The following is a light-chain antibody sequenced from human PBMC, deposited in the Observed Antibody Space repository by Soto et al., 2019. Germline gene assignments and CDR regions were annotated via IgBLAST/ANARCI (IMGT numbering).Light chain of an antibody. Sequence: DIQMTQSPSTLSASVGDRVTITCRASQSISSWLAWYQQKPGKAPKLLIYKASSFDSVAPSRFSGSGSGTESILTSSSLQPDAVVNYYCQDYDYGWTFGQGTKVEIK. CDR1: QSISSW. V-gene: IGKV1-5*03. J-gene: IGKJ1*01. CDR3: QDYDYGWT. CDR2: KAS.